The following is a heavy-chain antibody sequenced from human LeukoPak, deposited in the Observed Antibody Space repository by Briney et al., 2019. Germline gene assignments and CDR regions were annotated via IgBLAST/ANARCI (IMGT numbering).Heavy chain of an antibody. Sequence: GGSLRLSCAASGFTFSSYEMNWVRQAPGKGLEWVSGINWNGDSTGYADSVKGRFTISRDNAKNSVYLQMNSLRAEDTALYYCARSRQWLVSPFDYWGQGTLVTVSS. D-gene: IGHD6-19*01. V-gene: IGHV3-20*04. CDR2: INWNGDST. CDR3: ARSRQWLVSPFDY. CDR1: GFTFSSYE. J-gene: IGHJ4*02.